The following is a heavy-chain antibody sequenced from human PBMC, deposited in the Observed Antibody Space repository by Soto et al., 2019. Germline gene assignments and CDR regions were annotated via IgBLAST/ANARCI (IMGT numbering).Heavy chain of an antibody. Sequence: PGGSLSLSCAASGFPFSNAWMSWVRQAPGKGLEWVGRIKRKTDGGTTDYAAPVKGRFTISRDDSKNTLYLQMNSLKTEDTAVYYCSQGIVATIGGGYYYGLDVWGQGTTVTVSS. V-gene: IGHV3-15*01. CDR1: GFPFSNAW. D-gene: IGHD5-12*01. J-gene: IGHJ6*02. CDR2: IKRKTDGGTT. CDR3: SQGIVATIGGGYYYGLDV.